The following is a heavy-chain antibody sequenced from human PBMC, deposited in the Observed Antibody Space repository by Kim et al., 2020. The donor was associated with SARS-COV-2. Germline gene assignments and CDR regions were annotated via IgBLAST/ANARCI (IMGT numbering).Heavy chain of an antibody. V-gene: IGHV5-51*01. J-gene: IGHJ4*02. D-gene: IGHD1-26*01. CDR3: ARQWEKYYDY. CDR2: IFPGDSQT. CDR1: GYNFVTYW. Sequence: GESLKISCKGSGYNFVTYWIAWVRQMPGKGLEWMGMIFPGDSQTRYSPSFQGQVTMSADKSISTTYLQWSSLKASDTAIYYCARQWEKYYDYWGQGTLVTVSS.